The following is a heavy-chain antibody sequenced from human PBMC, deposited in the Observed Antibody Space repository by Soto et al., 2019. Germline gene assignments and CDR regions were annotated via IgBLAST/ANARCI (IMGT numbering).Heavy chain of an antibody. Sequence: SETLSLTCAVYGGSFSGYYWSWIRQPPGKGLEWIGEINHSGSTNYNPSLKSRVTISVDTSKNQFSLKLSSVTAADTAVYYCARGVVRYFDWLACRGFDPWGQRTSVTVSS. CDR3: ARGVVRYFDWLACRGFDP. V-gene: IGHV4-34*01. D-gene: IGHD3-9*01. J-gene: IGHJ5*02. CDR2: INHSGST. CDR1: GGSFSGYY.